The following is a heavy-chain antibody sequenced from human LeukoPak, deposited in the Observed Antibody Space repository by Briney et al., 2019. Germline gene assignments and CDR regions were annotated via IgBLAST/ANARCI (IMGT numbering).Heavy chain of an antibody. Sequence: GGSLRLSCAASGFTFSDYYMTWIRQAPGKGLEWISYSSTTSNTKYYADSVKGRFTIARDNAKNSLYLQMNSLRAEDTAVYYCARDKRVVGAVFDYWGQGTLVTVSS. D-gene: IGHD1-26*01. CDR2: SSTTSNTK. CDR3: ARDKRVVGAVFDY. J-gene: IGHJ4*02. V-gene: IGHV3-11*04. CDR1: GFTFSDYY.